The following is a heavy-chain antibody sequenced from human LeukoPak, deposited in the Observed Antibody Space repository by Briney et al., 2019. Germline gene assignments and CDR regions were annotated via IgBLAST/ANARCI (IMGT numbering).Heavy chain of an antibody. Sequence: ASVKVSCKASGYTFTSYYMHWVRQAPGQGLEWMGIINPSGGSTSYAQKFQGRVTMTRDTSTSTVYMELSSLRSEDTAVYYCARSDIVVVVNNWFDPWGQGTLVTVSS. D-gene: IGHD2-15*01. CDR3: ARSDIVVVVNNWFDP. CDR1: GYTFTSYY. J-gene: IGHJ5*02. CDR2: INPSGGST. V-gene: IGHV1-46*01.